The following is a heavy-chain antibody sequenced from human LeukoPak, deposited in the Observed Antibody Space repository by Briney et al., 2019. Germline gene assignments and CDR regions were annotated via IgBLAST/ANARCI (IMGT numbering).Heavy chain of an antibody. J-gene: IGHJ4*02. D-gene: IGHD2-2*01. CDR2: ISSSGSTI. CDR1: GFTFTSYE. V-gene: IGHV3-48*03. CDR3: ARRYCSSTSCTLDY. Sequence: GGSLRLSCAASGFTFTSYEMNWVRQAPGKGLEWVSYISSSGSTIYYADSVKGRFTISRDNAKNSLYLQMNGLRAEDTAVYYCARRYCSSTSCTLDYWGQGTLVTVSS.